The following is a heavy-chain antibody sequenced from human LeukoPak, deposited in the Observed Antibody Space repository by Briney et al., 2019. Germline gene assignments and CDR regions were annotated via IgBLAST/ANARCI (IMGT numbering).Heavy chain of an antibody. CDR3: ARVEEYSSSHWDYYYYYMDV. J-gene: IGHJ6*03. V-gene: IGHV4-39*07. Sequence: SETLSLTCTVSGGSINSSSYYWRWIRQPPGKGLECNGSIYHSGSTYYNPSLKSRVTISVDTSKNQFSLKLSSVTAADTAVYYCARVEEYSSSHWDYYYYYMDVWGKGTTVTASS. D-gene: IGHD6-6*01. CDR2: IYHSGST. CDR1: GGSINSSSYY.